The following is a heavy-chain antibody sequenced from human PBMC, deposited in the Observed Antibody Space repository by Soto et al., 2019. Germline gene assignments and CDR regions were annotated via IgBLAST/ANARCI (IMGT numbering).Heavy chain of an antibody. D-gene: IGHD3-9*01. CDR1: GFTFISFA. J-gene: IGHJ6*02. Sequence: GGSLRLSCAASGFTFISFAMSWVRQAPGKGLEWVSAISGSGGSTFYADSVRARFTISRDNSDNTVYLQMNSLRVEDTAVYYCAKDRLSDWYYYYGMDVWGQGTTVTLSS. V-gene: IGHV3-23*01. CDR3: AKDRLSDWYYYYGMDV. CDR2: ISGSGGST.